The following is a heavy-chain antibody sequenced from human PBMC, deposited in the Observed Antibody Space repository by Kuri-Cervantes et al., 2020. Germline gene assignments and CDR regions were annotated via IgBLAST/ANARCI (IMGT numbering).Heavy chain of an antibody. CDR2: ISRDSGAT. Sequence: GESLKISCAASGFTFSSYAMHWVRQAPGKGLEFVSYISRDSGATYYGDSVKGRFTISRDNAKNSLYLQMNSLSDEDTAVYYCARDDNWGFDYWGQGTTVTVSS. CDR3: ARDDNWGFDY. V-gene: IGHV3-48*02. D-gene: IGHD1-1*01. J-gene: IGHJ4*03. CDR1: GFTFSSYA.